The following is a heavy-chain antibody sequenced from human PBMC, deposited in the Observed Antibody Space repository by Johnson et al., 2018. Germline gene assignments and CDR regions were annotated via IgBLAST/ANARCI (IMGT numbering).Heavy chain of an antibody. J-gene: IGHJ4*02. CDR1: AGSISSYY. Sequence: VQLQESGPGLVKPSETLSLTCPVSAGSISSYYWSWIRQPPGKGLEWIGSIGNSGITNYTPSLKSRVTISIDTSKNQFSLKMSSVTAADTAVYYCARLSGNGDSTPYFDFWGQGILVTVCS. V-gene: IGHV4-59*01. CDR3: ARLSGNGDSTPYFDF. D-gene: IGHD5-24*01. CDR2: IGNSGIT.